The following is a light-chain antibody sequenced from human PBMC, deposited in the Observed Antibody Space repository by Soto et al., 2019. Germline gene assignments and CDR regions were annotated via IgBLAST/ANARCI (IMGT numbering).Light chain of an antibody. CDR2: GAS. CDR3: QQYNNWPLT. V-gene: IGKV3-15*01. J-gene: IGKJ4*01. CDR1: QSVGGN. Sequence: EIVMTQSPATLSVSPGERATLSCRASQSVGGNLAWYQQKPGQAPRLLIYGASTRATGIPARFSGSGSGTEFTLTISGLQSEDFAVYYCQQYNNWPLTFGGGTKVEIK.